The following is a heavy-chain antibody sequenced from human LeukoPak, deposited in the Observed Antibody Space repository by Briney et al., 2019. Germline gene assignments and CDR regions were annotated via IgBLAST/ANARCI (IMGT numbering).Heavy chain of an antibody. CDR2: ISSSSNYI. V-gene: IGHV3-21*01. CDR1: GFTFSSYS. J-gene: IGHJ4*02. CDR3: ASVDYYGSGNYYNDVDY. D-gene: IGHD3-10*01. Sequence: PGGSLRLSCAASGFTFSSYSMNWVRQAPGKGLEWVSSISSSSNYIYYADSVKDRFTIYRDNAKNSLYLQMNSLIAEDTALYYCASVDYYGSGNYYNDVDYWGQGTLVTVSS.